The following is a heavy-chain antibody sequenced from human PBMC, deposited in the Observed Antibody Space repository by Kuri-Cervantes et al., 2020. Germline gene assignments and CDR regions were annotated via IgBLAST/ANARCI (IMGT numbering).Heavy chain of an antibody. CDR3: VRTVGFRAPPWFDP. V-gene: IGHV4-59*01. CDR2: IYYSGST. Sequence: GSLRLSCTVSGGSISSYYWSWIRQPPGKGLEWIGYIYYSGSTNYNPSLKSRVTISVDTSKNRFSLRLASVTPADTALYYCVRTVGFRAPPWFDPWGQGTLVTVSS. D-gene: IGHD5-12*01. J-gene: IGHJ5*02. CDR1: GGSISSYY.